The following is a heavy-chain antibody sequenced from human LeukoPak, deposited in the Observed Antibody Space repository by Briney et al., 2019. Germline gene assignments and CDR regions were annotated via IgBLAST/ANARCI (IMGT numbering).Heavy chain of an antibody. CDR3: ARVGYCSSTSCQDYYYMDV. D-gene: IGHD2-2*03. V-gene: IGHV1-18*01. Sequence: GASVKVSCKASGYTFTSYGISWVRQAPGQGLEWMGWISAYNGNTNYAQKLQGRVTMTTDTSTSTAYMELRSLRSDDTAVYYCARVGYCSSTSCQDYYYMDVWGKGTTVTVSS. CDR1: GYTFTSYG. CDR2: ISAYNGNT. J-gene: IGHJ6*03.